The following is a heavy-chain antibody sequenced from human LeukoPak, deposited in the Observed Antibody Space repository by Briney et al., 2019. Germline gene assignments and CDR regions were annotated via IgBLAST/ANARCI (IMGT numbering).Heavy chain of an antibody. CDR1: GGSISGSAYY. V-gene: IGHV4-39*07. CDR3: VRVRTGSISDH. Sequence: PSETLSLTCTVSGGSISGSAYYWGWIRQPPEKGLEWLGSISYSGTAYYNPSLRSRVTVSRDTSKNQFSLNLNSVTAADTAVYYCVRVRTGSISDHWGQGILVIVSS. D-gene: IGHD2-8*02. J-gene: IGHJ5*02. CDR2: ISYSGTA.